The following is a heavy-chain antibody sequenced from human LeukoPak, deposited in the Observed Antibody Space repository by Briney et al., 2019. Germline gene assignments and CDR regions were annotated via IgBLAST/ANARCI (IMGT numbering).Heavy chain of an antibody. Sequence: PSETLPLTCTVSGGSISSSSYYWGWIRQPPGKGLEWIGSIYYSGSTYYNPSLKSRVTISVDTSKNQFSLKLSSVTAADTAVYYCARQEDGDSSWFDPWGQGTLVTVSS. D-gene: IGHD4-17*01. CDR3: ARQEDGDSSWFDP. CDR2: IYYSGST. V-gene: IGHV4-39*01. J-gene: IGHJ5*02. CDR1: GGSISSSSYY.